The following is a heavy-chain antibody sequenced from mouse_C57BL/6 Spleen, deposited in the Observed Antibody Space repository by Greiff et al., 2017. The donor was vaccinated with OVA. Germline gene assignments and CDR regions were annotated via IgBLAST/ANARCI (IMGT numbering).Heavy chain of an antibody. CDR3: ARGGVLLRSYFDY. Sequence: EVKLVESGGGLVKPGGSLKLSCAASGFTFSDYGMHWVRQAPEKGLEWVAYISSGSSTIYYADTVKGRFTISRDNAKNTLFLQMTSLRSEDTAMYYCARGGVLLRSYFDYWGQGTTLTVSS. J-gene: IGHJ2*01. D-gene: IGHD1-1*01. CDR1: GFTFSDYG. V-gene: IGHV5-17*01. CDR2: ISSGSSTI.